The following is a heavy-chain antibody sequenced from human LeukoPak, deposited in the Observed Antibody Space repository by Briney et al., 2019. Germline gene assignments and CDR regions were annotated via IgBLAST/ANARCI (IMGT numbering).Heavy chain of an antibody. CDR2: VSYDGRNK. Sequence: GGSLRLSCVASEFTFSNYPIHWLRQAPGKGLEWVAVVSYDGRNKYYADSVKGRFTISRDNSRNTASLQMNSLRAEDTAVYYCAKDGPSRYSGSFDYWGQGTLVTVSS. D-gene: IGHD1-26*01. CDR1: EFTFSNYP. J-gene: IGHJ4*02. V-gene: IGHV3-30*07. CDR3: AKDGPSRYSGSFDY.